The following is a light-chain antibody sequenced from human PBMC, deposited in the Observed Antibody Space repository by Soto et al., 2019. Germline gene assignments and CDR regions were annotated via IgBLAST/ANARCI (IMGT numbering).Light chain of an antibody. CDR1: QSISSW. Sequence: DIQMTQSPSTLSASVGDRVTITCRASQSISSWLAWYQQKPGKAPKLLVYAASTLQSGVPSRFSGSGSGTDFTLTISCPQSEDFATYYCQQYYSYPFTFGPGTKVDI. V-gene: IGKV1-5*01. CDR2: AAS. J-gene: IGKJ3*01. CDR3: QQYYSYPFT.